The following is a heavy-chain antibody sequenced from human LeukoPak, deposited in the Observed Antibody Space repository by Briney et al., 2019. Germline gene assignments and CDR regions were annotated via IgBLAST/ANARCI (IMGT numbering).Heavy chain of an antibody. CDR1: GGSISSYY. CDR3: ATLYGSGSYYTNWFDP. Sequence: SETLSLTWTVSGGSISSYYWSWIRQPAGKGLEWIGYIYYSGSTNYNPSLKSRVTISVDTSKNQFSLKLSSVTAADTAVYYCATLYGSGSYYTNWFDPWGQGTLVTVSS. V-gene: IGHV4-59*01. CDR2: IYYSGST. J-gene: IGHJ5*02. D-gene: IGHD3-10*01.